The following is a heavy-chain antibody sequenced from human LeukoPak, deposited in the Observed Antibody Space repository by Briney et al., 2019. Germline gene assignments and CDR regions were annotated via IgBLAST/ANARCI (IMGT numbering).Heavy chain of an antibody. CDR2: IFYSGNS. V-gene: IGHV4-39*01. Sequence: SETLSLTCTVSGGSISSTNNYWGWIRQPPGKGLEWIGSIFYSGNSYYNPSLKSRVTISVDTSKNPFSLKLSSVTAADTAVYYCAGPSAWFDYWGQGTVVTVSS. CDR1: GGSISSTNNY. CDR3: AGPSAWFDY. J-gene: IGHJ4*02.